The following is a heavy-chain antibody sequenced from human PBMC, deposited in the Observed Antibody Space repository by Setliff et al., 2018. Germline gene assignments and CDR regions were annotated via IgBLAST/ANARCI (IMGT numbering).Heavy chain of an antibody. CDR2: ISGSGGST. CDR3: ATNGGYCSSTSCSLEDY. CDR1: GFTFSTYW. V-gene: IGHV3-23*01. D-gene: IGHD2-2*01. Sequence: PGGSLRLSCAASGFTFSTYWMHWVRQGPGKGLVWVSAISGSGGSTYYADSVKGRFTISRDNSKNTLYLQMNSLRAEDTAVYYCATNGGYCSSTSCSLEDYWGQGTLVTVSS. J-gene: IGHJ4*02.